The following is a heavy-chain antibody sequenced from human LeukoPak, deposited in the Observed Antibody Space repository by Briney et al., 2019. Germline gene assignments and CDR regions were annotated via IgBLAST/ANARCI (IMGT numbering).Heavy chain of an antibody. CDR1: GYTFTSYG. V-gene: IGHV1-8*02. CDR3: ARDNYGDYTGGDY. J-gene: IGHJ4*02. CDR2: MNPNSGNT. Sequence: ASVKVSCKASGYTFTSYGISWVRQATGQGLEWMGWMNPNSGNTGYAQKFQGRVTMTRNTSISTAYMELSSLRSEDTAVYYCARDNYGDYTGGDYWGQGTLVTVSS. D-gene: IGHD4-17*01.